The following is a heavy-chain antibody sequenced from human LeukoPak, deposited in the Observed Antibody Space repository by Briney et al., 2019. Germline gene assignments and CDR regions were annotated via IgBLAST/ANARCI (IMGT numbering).Heavy chain of an antibody. CDR3: ARGYSSGFGN. CDR2: INPSRGST. Sequence: GASVKVSFKASGYSFTSYYIHWVRQAPGQGLEWMGIINPSRGSTSYAQKFQGRVTVTRDTSTSTVYMDLSSLGSEDTAVYYCARGYSSGFGNWGQGTLVTVSS. V-gene: IGHV1-46*01. D-gene: IGHD6-19*01. CDR1: GYSFTSYY. J-gene: IGHJ4*02.